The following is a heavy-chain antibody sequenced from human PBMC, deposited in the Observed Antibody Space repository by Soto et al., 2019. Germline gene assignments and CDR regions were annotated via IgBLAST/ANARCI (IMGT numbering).Heavy chain of an antibody. CDR1: GYSFTSYD. Sequence: GASVKLSCKASGYSFTSYDINWVRQATGQGLEWMGWMNPNSGNTGYAQKFQGRVTMTRNTSISTAYMELSSLRSEDTAVYYCARGRGTGYSGWFDPWGQGTLVTVSS. CDR3: ARGRGTGYSGWFDP. D-gene: IGHD5-12*01. V-gene: IGHV1-8*02. J-gene: IGHJ5*02. CDR2: MNPNSGNT.